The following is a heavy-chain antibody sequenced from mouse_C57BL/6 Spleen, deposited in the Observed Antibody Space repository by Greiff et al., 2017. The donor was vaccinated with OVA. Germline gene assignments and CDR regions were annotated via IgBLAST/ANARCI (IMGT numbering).Heavy chain of an antibody. CDR2: ISDGGSYT. V-gene: IGHV5-4*01. CDR3: ARDRDYYGSSYGGFDY. J-gene: IGHJ2*01. D-gene: IGHD1-1*01. Sequence: EVKLVESGGGLVKPGGSLKLSCAASGFTFSSYAMSWVRQTPEKRLEWVATISDGGSYTYYPDNVKGRFTISRDNAKNNLYLQMSHLKSEDTAMYYCARDRDYYGSSYGGFDYWGQGTTLTVSS. CDR1: GFTFSSYA.